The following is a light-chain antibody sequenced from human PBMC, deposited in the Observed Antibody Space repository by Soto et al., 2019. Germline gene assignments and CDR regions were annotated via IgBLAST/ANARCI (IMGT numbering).Light chain of an antibody. J-gene: IGKJ4*01. CDR3: QQYGRSVT. Sequence: EIVLTQSPGTLSLSPGERATLSCRASQSVSSNYLAWYQQKPGQTPRLLIYRASSRATGIPDRFRGSGSGKDFTLTISRLEPEDFAVYYCQQYGRSVTFGGGTKVEVK. V-gene: IGKV3-20*01. CDR2: RAS. CDR1: QSVSSNY.